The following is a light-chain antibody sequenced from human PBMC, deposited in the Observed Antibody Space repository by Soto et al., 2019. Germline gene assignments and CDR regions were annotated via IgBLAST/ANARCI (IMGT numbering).Light chain of an antibody. Sequence: QSALTQPASVSGSHGQSITISCTGTSSDVGDYNYVSWYQQHPGKAPKLMIYDVSNRPSGVSNRFSGSKSGNTASLTISGLQAEDEADYYFSSYTSSSTLGYVFGTGTKLTVL. CDR1: SSDVGDYNY. CDR3: SSYTSSSTLGYV. CDR2: DVS. V-gene: IGLV2-14*01. J-gene: IGLJ1*01.